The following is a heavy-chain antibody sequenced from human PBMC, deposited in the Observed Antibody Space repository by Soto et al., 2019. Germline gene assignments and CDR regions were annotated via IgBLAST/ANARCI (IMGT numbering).Heavy chain of an antibody. V-gene: IGHV4-30-4*01. CDR3: VQGGDYGSVSFDY. Sequence: SETLSLTCPVSGGSISSGDYYWSWIRQPPGKGLEWIGYIYYSGSTYYNPSLKSRVTISVDTSKNQFSLKLSSVTAADTAVYYCVQGGDYGSVSFDYWGQGTLVTVSS. J-gene: IGHJ4*02. CDR2: IYYSGST. D-gene: IGHD4-17*01. CDR1: GGSISSGDYY.